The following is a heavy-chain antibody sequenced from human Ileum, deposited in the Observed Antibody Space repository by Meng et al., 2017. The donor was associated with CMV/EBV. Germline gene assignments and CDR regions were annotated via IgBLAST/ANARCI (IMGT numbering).Heavy chain of an antibody. CDR1: GASCSGHY. D-gene: IGHD2-15*01. V-gene: IGHV4-34*01. CDR3: ARGGVGAAVPVWNH. J-gene: IGHJ5*02. CDR2: INDSGAT. Sequence: SEPLSPTCPVYGASCSGHYWSGSRQLPGKGLEWTGEINDSGATNYNTSLKRRLTISGDTSNNQLSLKLHSVTAADTAVYYCARGGVGAAVPVWNHWGQGTLVTVSS.